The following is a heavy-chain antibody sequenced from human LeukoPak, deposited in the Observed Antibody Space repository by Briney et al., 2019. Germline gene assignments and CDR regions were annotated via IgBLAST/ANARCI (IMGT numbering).Heavy chain of an antibody. CDR2: IYPGVSDT. J-gene: IGHJ6*02. CDR1: GYRFTDYW. D-gene: IGHD1-7*01. Sequence: GESLKISCKGSGYRFTDYWIGWVRQMPGKGLEWMGIIYPGVSDTRYSPSFQGQVTISADKSINTAHLQWSSLKASDTAMYYCARGAAGTTPGYYYFGLDVWGQGTTVRVSS. V-gene: IGHV5-51*01. CDR3: ARGAAGTTPGYYYFGLDV.